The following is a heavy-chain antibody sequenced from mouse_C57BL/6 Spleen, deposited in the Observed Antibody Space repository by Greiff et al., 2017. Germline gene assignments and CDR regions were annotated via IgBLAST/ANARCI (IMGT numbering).Heavy chain of an antibody. CDR1: GYSFTSYY. J-gene: IGHJ2*01. CDR2: IYPGSGTT. V-gene: IGHV1-66*01. Sequence: QVQLKQSGPELVKPGASVKISCKASGYSFTSYYIHWVKQRPGQGLEWIGWIYPGSGTTKYNEKFKGKATLTADTSSSTAYMQLSSLTSEDSAVYYCARDYGSYYFDYWGQGTTLTVSS. D-gene: IGHD1-1*01. CDR3: ARDYGSYYFDY.